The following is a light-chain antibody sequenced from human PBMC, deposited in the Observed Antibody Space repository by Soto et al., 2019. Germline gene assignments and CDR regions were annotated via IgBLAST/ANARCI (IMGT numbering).Light chain of an antibody. CDR2: KAS. CDR3: QQYNSYPLT. CDR1: QSISSW. J-gene: IGKJ4*01. Sequence: DIQMTQSPSTLSASVGDRVTITCRASQSISSWLAWYQQKPGKAPNLLIYKASSLEIGVPSRFRGSGSGTEFTLTISSLQPDDSATYYCQQYNSYPLTFGGGTKVEIK. V-gene: IGKV1-5*03.